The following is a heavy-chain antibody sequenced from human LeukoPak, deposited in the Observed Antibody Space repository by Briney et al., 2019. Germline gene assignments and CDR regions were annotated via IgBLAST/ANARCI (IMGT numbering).Heavy chain of an antibody. Sequence: GGSLRLSCVGSGFTFDDYAMHWVRQAPGKGLEWVSGISWNSGRRGYADSVKGRFTISRDNAKTSLYLQMNSLRAEDMALYYCAKQGINWWGAFDIWGQGTMVTVSS. CDR3: AKQGINWWGAFDI. CDR1: GFTFDDYA. CDR2: ISWNSGRR. J-gene: IGHJ3*02. V-gene: IGHV3-9*03. D-gene: IGHD2-15*01.